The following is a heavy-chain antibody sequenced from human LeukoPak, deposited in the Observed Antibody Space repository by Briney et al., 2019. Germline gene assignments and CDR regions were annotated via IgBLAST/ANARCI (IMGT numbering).Heavy chain of an antibody. D-gene: IGHD6-6*01. CDR1: GGTFSGYC. CDR3: ARGDTVAARPGRFDY. CDR2: IIHSGST. Sequence: KPAETLSLTCAVYGGTFSGYCWSWIRQPPGKGLEWVGEIIHSGSTNCNPSSMNRVFILVGTSDNQFSMQVISGTAADDTVLYYARGDTVAARPGRFDYWGQGNLVTVSS. V-gene: IGHV4-34*01. J-gene: IGHJ4*02.